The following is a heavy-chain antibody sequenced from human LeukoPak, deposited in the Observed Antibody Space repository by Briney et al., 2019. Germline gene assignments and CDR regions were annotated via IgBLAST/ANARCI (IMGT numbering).Heavy chain of an antibody. J-gene: IGHJ4*02. Sequence: ASVKVSCKASGGTFSSYAISWVRQGPGQGLEWMGWINPNNGGTNYVQKFQGWVTMTRDTSISTAYMELSRLRSNDTAEYYCARDRHSGNYYLDYWGQGTLVTVSS. CDR1: GGTFSSYA. D-gene: IGHD1-26*01. CDR2: INPNNGGT. V-gene: IGHV1-2*04. CDR3: ARDRHSGNYYLDY.